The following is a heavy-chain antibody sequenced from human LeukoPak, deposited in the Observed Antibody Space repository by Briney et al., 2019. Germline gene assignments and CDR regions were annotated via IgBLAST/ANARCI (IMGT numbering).Heavy chain of an antibody. J-gene: IGHJ4*02. D-gene: IGHD6-19*01. CDR2: IYYSGST. V-gene: IGHV4-31*03. CDR1: GDSISSGGYY. CDR3: SIAVAGTGIDY. Sequence: PSETLSLTCTVSGDSISSGGYYWSWIRQHPGKGLEWIGYIYYSGSTYYNPSLKSRITISVDTSKTQFSLKLSSVTAADTAVYYCSIAVAGTGIDYWGQGTLVTVSS.